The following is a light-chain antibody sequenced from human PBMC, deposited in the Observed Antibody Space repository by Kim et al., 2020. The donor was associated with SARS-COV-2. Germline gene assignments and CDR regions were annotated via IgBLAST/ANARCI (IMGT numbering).Light chain of an antibody. CDR1: GSNIERNV. CDR2: ATD. V-gene: IGLV1-44*01. J-gene: IGLJ3*02. CDR3: ATWDDSLNEWV. Sequence: QPVLTQSPSVSGTPGQRVTISCFGSGSNIERNVVNWYQQFPGTAPKLLMYATDQRSSGVPDRFSGSRSGTSASLAISGLQSDDEADYYCATWDDSLNEWVFGGGTKLTVL.